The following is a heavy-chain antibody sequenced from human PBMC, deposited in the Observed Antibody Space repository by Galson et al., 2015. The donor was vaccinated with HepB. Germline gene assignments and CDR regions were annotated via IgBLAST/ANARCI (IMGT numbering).Heavy chain of an antibody. Sequence: SLRLSCAASGFTFSSYWLSWVRQAPGKGLECVANVKEDGSEKYFVDSVKGRFTIPRDNARNSLYLQMNCLRAEDTAVYYCARVRGDLYDPRTYYFDYWGQGTLVTVSS. J-gene: IGHJ4*02. D-gene: IGHD3-10*01. CDR2: VKEDGSEK. V-gene: IGHV3-7*03. CDR3: ARVRGDLYDPRTYYFDY. CDR1: GFTFSSYW.